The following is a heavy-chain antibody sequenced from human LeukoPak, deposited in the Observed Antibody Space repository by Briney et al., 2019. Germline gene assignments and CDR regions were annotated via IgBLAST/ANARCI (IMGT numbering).Heavy chain of an antibody. Sequence: GGSLRLSCAASGFTFSNAWMSWVRQAPGKGLEWVSAISGSGGSTYYADSVKGGFTISRDNSKNTLYLQMNSLRAEDTAVYYCAIHSSGVAWGQGTLATVSS. CDR1: GFTFSNAW. J-gene: IGHJ5*02. CDR2: ISGSGGST. CDR3: AIHSSGVA. D-gene: IGHD6-19*01. V-gene: IGHV3-23*01.